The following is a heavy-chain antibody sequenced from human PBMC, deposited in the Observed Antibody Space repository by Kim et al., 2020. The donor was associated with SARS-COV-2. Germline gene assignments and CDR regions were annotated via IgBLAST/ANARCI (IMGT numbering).Heavy chain of an antibody. CDR3: AKDWGAALFDY. D-gene: IGHD6-6*01. CDR1: GFTFSSYG. J-gene: IGHJ4*02. V-gene: IGHV3-30*18. Sequence: GGSLRLSCAASGFTFSSYGMHWVRQAPGKGLEWVAVISYDGSNKYYADSVKGRFTISRDNSKNTLYLQMNSLRAEDTAVYYCAKDWGAALFDYWGQGTLVTVSS. CDR2: ISYDGSNK.